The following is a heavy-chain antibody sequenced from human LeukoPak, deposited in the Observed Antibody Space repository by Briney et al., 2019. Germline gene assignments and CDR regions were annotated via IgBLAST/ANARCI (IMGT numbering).Heavy chain of an antibody. D-gene: IGHD3-10*01. CDR1: GFTFSDGW. J-gene: IGHJ4*02. V-gene: IGHV3-15*01. CDR3: TTDRRFGELDY. Sequence: GGSLRLSCAVSGFTFSDGWMNWVRQAPGKGLEWVGRIKSKTDGGTTDYAAPVKGRFTISRDDSKNTLYLQMNSLKTEDTAVYYCTTDRRFGELDYWGQGTLVTVSS. CDR2: IKSKTDGGTT.